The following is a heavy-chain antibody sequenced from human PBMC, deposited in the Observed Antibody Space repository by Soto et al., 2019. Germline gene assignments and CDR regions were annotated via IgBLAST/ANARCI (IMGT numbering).Heavy chain of an antibody. V-gene: IGHV1-69*01. Sequence: QVQLVQSGAEVKKPGSSVKVSCKGSGGTLSTYAFSWVRQAPGQGLEWMGGIIPILGTTNYTQKFQGRVTITADESTSSGYMVLSTLRSDDTAVYYCATTPRIAGGIPIDYWGQGTLVTVSS. CDR3: ATTPRIAGGIPIDY. J-gene: IGHJ4*02. CDR2: IIPILGTT. D-gene: IGHD1-26*01. CDR1: GGTLSTYA.